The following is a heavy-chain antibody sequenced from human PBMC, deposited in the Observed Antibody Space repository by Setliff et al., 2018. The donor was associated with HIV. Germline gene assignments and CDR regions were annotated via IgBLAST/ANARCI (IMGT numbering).Heavy chain of an antibody. V-gene: IGHV4-38-2*01. Sequence: LTCAVSGYSISSGYFWAWIRQPPGKGLEWIGSIYHSGSTYYNPSLKSRVTKSVDTSKNQFSLRLSSVTAADTAMYYCARGLGIAAAGSRRQDNWFDPWGQGTLVTVSS. J-gene: IGHJ5*02. CDR3: ARGLGIAAAGSRRQDNWFDP. CDR1: GYSISSGYF. CDR2: IYHSGST. D-gene: IGHD6-13*01.